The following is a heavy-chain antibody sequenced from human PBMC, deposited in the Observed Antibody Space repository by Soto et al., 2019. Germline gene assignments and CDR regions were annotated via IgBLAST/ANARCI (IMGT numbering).Heavy chain of an antibody. D-gene: IGHD2-2*01. CDR1: GGSVSSSDYY. Sequence: ETLSLTCTVSGGSVSSSDYYWSWIRQPPGKGLEWIGEITHTGRTNYNPSLKSRVTISVDTSKNEFSLKLSSVTAADTSVYYCARIYCTSTTCYVVSWGQGTLVTVSS. V-gene: IGHV4-39*01. J-gene: IGHJ4*02. CDR2: ITHTGRT. CDR3: ARIYCTSTTCYVVS.